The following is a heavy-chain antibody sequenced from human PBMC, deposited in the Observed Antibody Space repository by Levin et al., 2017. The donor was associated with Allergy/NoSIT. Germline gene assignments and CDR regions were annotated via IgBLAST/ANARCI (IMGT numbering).Heavy chain of an antibody. CDR3: ATIGDILTGYTSY. CDR2: FDPEDGET. D-gene: IGHD3-9*01. J-gene: IGHJ4*02. Sequence: ASVKVSCKVSGYTLTELSMHWVRQAPGKGLEWMGGFDPEDGETIYAQKFQGRVTMTEDTSTDTVYMELSSLRSEDTAVYYCATIGDILTGYTSYWGQGTLVTVSS. V-gene: IGHV1-24*01. CDR1: GYTLTELS.